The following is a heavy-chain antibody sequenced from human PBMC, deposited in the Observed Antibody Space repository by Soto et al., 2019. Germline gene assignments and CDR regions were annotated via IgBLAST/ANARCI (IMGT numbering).Heavy chain of an antibody. Sequence: PSETLSLTCSVSTDSISTDHWTWIRQPPGKGLEWIGSAPTNYNPSLKSRVTISVDTSKRQFSLKVSSVTAADTAVYYCARRWGTSFDFWGQGTLVTVSS. CDR3: ARRWGTSFDF. CDR2: APT. J-gene: IGHJ4*02. V-gene: IGHV4-59*01. D-gene: IGHD7-27*01. CDR1: TDSISTDH.